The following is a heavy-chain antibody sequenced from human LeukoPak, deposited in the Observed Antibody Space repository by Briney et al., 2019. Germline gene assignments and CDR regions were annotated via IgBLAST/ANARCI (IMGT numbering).Heavy chain of an antibody. V-gene: IGHV4-39*01. J-gene: IGHJ3*02. CDR2: IYYSGST. CDR3: ARQTFYDFSRRAFDI. CDR1: GGSISSSDYY. D-gene: IGHD3-3*01. Sequence: PSETLSLTCTVSGGSISSSDYYWGWIRQPPGNGLEWIGTIYYSGSTYYNPSLKSRVSISVDTSKNHFSLKLTSETAADTALYYCARQTFYDFSRRAFDIWGQGTLVTVSS.